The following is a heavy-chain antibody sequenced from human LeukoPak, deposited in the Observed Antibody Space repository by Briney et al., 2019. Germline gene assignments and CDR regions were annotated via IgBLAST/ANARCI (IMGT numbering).Heavy chain of an antibody. J-gene: IGHJ6*02. D-gene: IGHD2-2*01. CDR2: ISYNETKQ. Sequence: GGSLRLSCAASGFSFATYGMHWVRQAPGKGLEWVPVISYNETKQYSADSMRGRFTISRDNSKNTLYLQMNSLTTEDTALYYCAKGQLPYCSTTSCAGYFYYGMDVWGQGTTVTVSS. CDR3: AKGQLPYCSTTSCAGYFYYGMDV. V-gene: IGHV3-30*18. CDR1: GFSFATYG.